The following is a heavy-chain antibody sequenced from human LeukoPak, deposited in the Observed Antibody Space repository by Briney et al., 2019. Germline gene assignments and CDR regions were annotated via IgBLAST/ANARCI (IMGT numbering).Heavy chain of an antibody. J-gene: IGHJ4*02. Sequence: ASVKVSCKASGYTFTSYAMHWVRQAPGQRLEWMGWNNAGNGNTKYSQKFQGRVTITRDTSASTAYMELSSLRSEDTAVYYCAGAQLYYDSSGYYAHNWGQGTLVTVSS. CDR1: GYTFTSYA. CDR2: NNAGNGNT. CDR3: AGAQLYYDSSGYYAHN. D-gene: IGHD3-22*01. V-gene: IGHV1-3*01.